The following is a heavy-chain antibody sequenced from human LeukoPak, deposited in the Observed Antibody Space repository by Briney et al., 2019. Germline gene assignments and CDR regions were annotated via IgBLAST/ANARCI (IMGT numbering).Heavy chain of an antibody. J-gene: IGHJ6*02. CDR2: INPNSGGT. CDR3: ARESDILTGAKPFYGMDV. V-gene: IGHV1-2*02. CDR1: GYTFTGYY. D-gene: IGHD3-9*01. Sequence: ASVKVSCKASGYTFTGYYMHWVRQAPGQGLEWMGWINPNSGGTNYAQKFQGRVTMTRDASISTAYMELSRLRSDDTAVYYCARESDILTGAKPFYGMDVWGQGTTVTVSS.